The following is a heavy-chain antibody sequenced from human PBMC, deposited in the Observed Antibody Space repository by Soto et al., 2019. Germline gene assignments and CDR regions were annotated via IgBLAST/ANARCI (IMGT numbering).Heavy chain of an antibody. CDR1: GYTFTSYA. D-gene: IGHD4-17*01. V-gene: IGHV1-3*01. Sequence: GASVKVSCKASGYTFTSYAMHWVRQAPGQRLEWMGWINAGNGNTKYSQKFQGRVTITRDTSASTAYMELSSLRSEDTAVYYCARVPTVNGDRLYYFDYWGQGTLVTVSS. J-gene: IGHJ4*02. CDR3: ARVPTVNGDRLYYFDY. CDR2: INAGNGNT.